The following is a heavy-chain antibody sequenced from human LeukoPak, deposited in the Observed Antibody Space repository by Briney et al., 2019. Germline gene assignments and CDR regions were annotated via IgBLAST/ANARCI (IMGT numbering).Heavy chain of an antibody. D-gene: IGHD6-13*01. J-gene: IGHJ4*02. CDR1: GFTFTNYW. CDR3: AKSTSSWERVDY. Sequence: PGGSLRLSCAASGFTFTNYWMTWVSQAPGKGLEWVANINQDGSEKYYVGSVKGRFSISRDNSNNTLYLQMNSLRAEDAAVYYCAKSTSSWERVDYWGQGTLVTVSS. CDR2: INQDGSEK. V-gene: IGHV3-7*05.